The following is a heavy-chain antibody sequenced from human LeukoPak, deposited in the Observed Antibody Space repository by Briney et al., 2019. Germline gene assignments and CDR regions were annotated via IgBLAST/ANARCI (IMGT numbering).Heavy chain of an antibody. V-gene: IGHV4-34*01. D-gene: IGHD1-26*01. Sequence: PSETLSLTXAVYGGSFSGYYWSWIRQPPGKGLEWIGEINHSGSTNYNPSLKSRVTISVDTSKNQFSLKLSSVTAADTAFYYCASQGHHGKIVGTTLSYFYMDVWGKGTTVTVSS. CDR2: INHSGST. J-gene: IGHJ6*03. CDR1: GGSFSGYY. CDR3: ASQGHHGKIVGTTLSYFYMDV.